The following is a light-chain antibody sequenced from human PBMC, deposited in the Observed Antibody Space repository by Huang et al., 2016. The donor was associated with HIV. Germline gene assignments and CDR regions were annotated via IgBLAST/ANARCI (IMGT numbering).Light chain of an antibody. J-gene: IGKJ5*01. V-gene: IGKV3-11*01. Sequence: DIVLTQSPATLSLSPGERATVSCRASQSVSTFLAWYQHKPGQAPRLLLFDASNRASGAPARFSGTGSRTDFTLTISSLEPSDVAVYYCRQHSYWPITFGRGTRLEI. CDR2: DAS. CDR3: RQHSYWPIT. CDR1: QSVSTF.